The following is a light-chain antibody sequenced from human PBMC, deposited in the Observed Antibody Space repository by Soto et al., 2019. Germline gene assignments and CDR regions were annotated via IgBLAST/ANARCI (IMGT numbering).Light chain of an antibody. V-gene: IGLV3-21*02. CDR1: DIGSKS. J-gene: IGLJ2*01. CDR2: DDR. CDR3: SSYGGSNNLL. Sequence: SYELTQPPSVSVAPGQTAMITCGGNDIGSKSVHWYQQRPGQAPVLVVYDDRDRPSGIPERFSGSKSDNTASLTVSGLQADDEAEYYCSSYGGSNNLLFGGGTKVTVL.